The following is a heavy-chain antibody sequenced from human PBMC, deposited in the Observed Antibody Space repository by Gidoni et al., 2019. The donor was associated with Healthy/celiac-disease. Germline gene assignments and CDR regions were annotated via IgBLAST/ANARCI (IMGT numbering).Heavy chain of an antibody. Sequence: QVQLQASGPGLVKPSQTLSLTCTVSGGSISSGGYYWSWIRPHPGKGLEWIGYIYYSGSTYYNPSLKSRVTISVDTSKNQFSLKLSSVTAADTAVYYCASVVPAAMRYFQHWGQGTLVTVSS. CDR1: GGSISSGGYY. J-gene: IGHJ1*01. D-gene: IGHD2-2*01. V-gene: IGHV4-31*03. CDR2: IYYSGST. CDR3: ASVVPAAMRYFQH.